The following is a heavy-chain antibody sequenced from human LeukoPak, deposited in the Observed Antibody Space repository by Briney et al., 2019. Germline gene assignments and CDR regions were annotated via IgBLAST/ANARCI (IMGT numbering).Heavy chain of an antibody. V-gene: IGHV4-59*01. CDR2: IYYSGST. CDR3: ARDRTNWFDP. J-gene: IGHJ5*02. CDR1: GGSISSYY. Sequence: SETLSLTCTVSGGSISSYYWSWIRQPPGKGLEWIGYIYYSGSTNYNPSLKSRVTISVDTSKNQFSLKLSSVTAADTAVYYCARDRTNWFDPWGQGTLVTVSS.